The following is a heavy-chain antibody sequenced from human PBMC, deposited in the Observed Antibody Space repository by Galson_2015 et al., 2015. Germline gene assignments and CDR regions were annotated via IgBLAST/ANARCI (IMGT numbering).Heavy chain of an antibody. CDR3: ARDELWFGEDYYYYYYGMDV. CDR1: GYTFTSYG. V-gene: IGHV1-18*01. D-gene: IGHD3-10*01. J-gene: IGHJ6*02. CDR2: ISAYNGNT. Sequence: SGYTFTSYGISWVQQAPGQGLEWMGWISAYNGNTNYAQKLQGRVTMTTDTSTSTAYMELRSLRSNDTAVYYCARDELWFGEDYYYYYYGMDVWGQGTTVTVSS.